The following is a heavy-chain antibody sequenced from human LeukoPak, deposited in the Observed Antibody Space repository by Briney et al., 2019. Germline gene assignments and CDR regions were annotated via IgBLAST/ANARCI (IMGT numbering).Heavy chain of an antibody. CDR2: ISGSGSYT. CDR3: ARVGSIAAAGTPDY. D-gene: IGHD6-13*01. Sequence: GGSLRRSCAASGFTFSDYYMTWIRQAPGKGLEWLSYISGSGSYTNYADSVKGRFTTSRDNAKNSLYLQMNSLRAEDTAVYYCARVGSIAAAGTPDYWGQGTLVTVSS. J-gene: IGHJ4*02. V-gene: IGHV3-11*06. CDR1: GFTFSDYY.